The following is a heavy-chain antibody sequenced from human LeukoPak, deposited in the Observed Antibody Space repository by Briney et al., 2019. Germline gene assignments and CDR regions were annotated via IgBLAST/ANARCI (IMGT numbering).Heavy chain of an antibody. CDR3: ARRGWGGEFSAY. CDR2: IYPGDSDA. D-gene: IGHD3-16*01. V-gene: IGHV5-51*01. CDR1: GYXFTSYW. J-gene: IGHJ4*02. Sequence: GDSLKISCNGSGYXFTSYWICWVRQMPGKGLEWMGIIYPGDSDARYSPSFQGQVTISADKSISTAYLEWSSLKASDTAMYYCARRGWGGEFSAYWGQGTLVTVSS.